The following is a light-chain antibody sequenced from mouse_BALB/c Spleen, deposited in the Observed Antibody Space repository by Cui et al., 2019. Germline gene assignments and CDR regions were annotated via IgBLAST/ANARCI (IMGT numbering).Light chain of an antibody. CDR1: TGAVTTSNY. J-gene: IGLJ1*01. CDR3: ALWYSNHWV. V-gene: IGLV1*01. CDR2: GTN. Sequence: QAVVTQDSALTTSPGDTVTLTCRSSTGAVTTSNYANWVQEKQNHLFTGLIGGTNNRPPGVPARFSGSLIGDKAALTITGAQTEDEAIYFCALWYSNHWVFGGGTKLTVL.